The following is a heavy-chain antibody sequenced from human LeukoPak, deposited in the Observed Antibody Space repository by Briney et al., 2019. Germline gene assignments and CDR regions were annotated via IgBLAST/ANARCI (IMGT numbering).Heavy chain of an antibody. J-gene: IGHJ4*02. Sequence: SETLSLTCAVSGYPISSGYYWGWIRQPPGKGLEWIGSIYHSGSTYYNPSLKSRVTISVDTSKNQFSLKLSSVTAADTAVYYCARSVAGGFYWGQGTLVTVSS. CDR1: GYPISSGYY. D-gene: IGHD6-19*01. V-gene: IGHV4-38-2*01. CDR2: IYHSGST. CDR3: ARSVAGGFY.